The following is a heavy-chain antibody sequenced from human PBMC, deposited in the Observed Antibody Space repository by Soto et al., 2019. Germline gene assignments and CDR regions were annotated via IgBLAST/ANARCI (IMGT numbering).Heavy chain of an antibody. CDR3: TRDYRYNWFDP. D-gene: IGHD4-4*01. J-gene: IGHJ5*02. CDR1: GFTFIGSA. V-gene: IGHV3-73*01. Sequence: GGSLRLSCAASGFTFIGSAMHWVRQASGKGLEWVGRIRSKANSYATAYAASVKGRFTISRDDSKNTAYLQMNSLKTEDTAVYYCTRDYRYNWFDPWGQGTLVTVSS. CDR2: IRSKANSYAT.